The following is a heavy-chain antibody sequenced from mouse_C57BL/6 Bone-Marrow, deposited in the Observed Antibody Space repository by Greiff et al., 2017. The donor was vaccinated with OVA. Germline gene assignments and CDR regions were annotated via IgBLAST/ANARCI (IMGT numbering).Heavy chain of an antibody. J-gene: IGHJ2*01. CDR1: GYTFTSYT. V-gene: IGHV1-4*01. D-gene: IGHD2-4*01. Sequence: QVQLQQSGAELARPGASVKMSCKASGYTFTSYTMHWVKQRPGQGLEWIGYINPSSGYTKYNEKFKGKATFTADTSSNTAYMQLSSLTTEDSAIYYCARGYYDYDGHYFDYWGQGTTLTVSS. CDR3: ARGYYDYDGHYFDY. CDR2: INPSSGYT.